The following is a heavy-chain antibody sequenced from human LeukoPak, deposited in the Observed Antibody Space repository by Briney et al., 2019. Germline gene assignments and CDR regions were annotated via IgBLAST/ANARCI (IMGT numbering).Heavy chain of an antibody. CDR2: ISYDGSDK. CDR1: VFTFSSYA. J-gene: IGHJ6*03. CDR3: ARDTSRSSIGAATSYMAV. Sequence: PVRSLRLSCAASVFTFSSYAMHWVRQAPGKGLEGVAVISYDGSDKDYADAVKGRFTISRDNSKNTMYLQRNSLRAEDTAVYYCARDTSRSSIGAATSYMAVWGKGTPVTVSS. D-gene: IGHD6-13*01. V-gene: IGHV3-30*04.